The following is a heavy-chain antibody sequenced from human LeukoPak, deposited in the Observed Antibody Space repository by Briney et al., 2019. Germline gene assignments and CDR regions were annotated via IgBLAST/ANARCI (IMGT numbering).Heavy chain of an antibody. J-gene: IGHJ6*03. CDR2: IYGNGIT. CDR1: GGSIISYY. V-gene: IGHV4-4*07. Sequence: SEALSLTCTVSGGSIISYYWSWSRQCAGQGLEWIGRIYGNGITDYNASLKSRVTMSLDTSRKQFSLRLTSVTAADTAVYYCARLKFYDSTGHSPGYYMDVWGKGTTVSVSS. D-gene: IGHD3-22*01. CDR3: ARLKFYDSTGHSPGYYMDV.